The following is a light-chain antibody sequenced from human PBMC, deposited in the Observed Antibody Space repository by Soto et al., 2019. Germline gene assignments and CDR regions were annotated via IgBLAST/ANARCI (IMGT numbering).Light chain of an antibody. CDR3: CSHVGGSSPPWV. CDR2: EVN. Sequence: QSALTQPASVSGSPGQSITISCTGTSNDVGGYYLVSWFQQHPGKAPKLMISEVNKRPSGVSNRVSGSKSANTASLTISGLQAEDEADYYCCSHVGGSSPPWVFGGGTKLTVL. J-gene: IGLJ3*02. V-gene: IGLV2-23*02. CDR1: SNDVGGYYL.